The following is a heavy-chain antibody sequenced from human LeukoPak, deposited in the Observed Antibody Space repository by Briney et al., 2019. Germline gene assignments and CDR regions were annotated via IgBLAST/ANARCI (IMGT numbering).Heavy chain of an antibody. CDR3: ARQTGSGLFILP. J-gene: IGHJ4*02. V-gene: IGHV4-39*01. CDR2: IYYSGNT. Sequence: PSETQSLTCTVSGVPISSSNSYWGWIRQPPGKGLEWIGSIYYSGNTYYNASLKSQVSISIDTSKNRFSLKLTSVTAADTAVYYCARQTGSGLFILPGGQGTLVTVSS. D-gene: IGHD3/OR15-3a*01. CDR1: GVPISSSNSY.